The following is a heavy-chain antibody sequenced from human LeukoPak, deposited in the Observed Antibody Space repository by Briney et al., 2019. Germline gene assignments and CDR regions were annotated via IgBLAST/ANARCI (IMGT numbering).Heavy chain of an antibody. V-gene: IGHV3-48*02. Sequence: GGSLRLSCAASGFTFSSYTMNWVRQGPGKGLEWVXXXXXXXGTMYYADSVKGRFSISRDNAKNSLYLQMNSLRDEDTAVYYCARTGYYYDNSGYYRYYFDYWGQGTLVTVSS. CDR3: ARTGYYYDNSGYYRYYFDY. CDR2: XXXXXGTM. CDR1: GFTFSSYT. J-gene: IGHJ4*02. D-gene: IGHD3-22*01.